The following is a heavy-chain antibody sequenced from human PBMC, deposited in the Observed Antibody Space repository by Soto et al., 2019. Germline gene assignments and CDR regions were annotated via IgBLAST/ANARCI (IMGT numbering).Heavy chain of an antibody. CDR1: GFTFSTYW. D-gene: IGHD3-10*01. Sequence: EAQLVESGGGLVQPGGSLRLSCAASGFTFSTYWMHWVRQAPGGGLVWVSRIKGDESNTNYADSVKGRFTISRDNAKNTVYLQMNSLRAEDTAIYYCARGALRAYYLDHWGQGVLVTVSS. V-gene: IGHV3-74*01. J-gene: IGHJ4*02. CDR3: ARGALRAYYLDH. CDR2: IKGDESNT.